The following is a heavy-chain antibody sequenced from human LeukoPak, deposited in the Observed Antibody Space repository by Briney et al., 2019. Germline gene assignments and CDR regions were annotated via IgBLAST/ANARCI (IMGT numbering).Heavy chain of an antibody. J-gene: IGHJ4*02. D-gene: IGHD5-12*01. Sequence: GGSLRLSCAASGFTFSSYSMNWVRQAPGKGLEWVSSITSSSGHTYYADSVKGRFTISRDNAKNSLYLQMNSLRAEDTAVYYRARGLVAPDYWGQGTLVTVSS. CDR1: GFTFSSYS. CDR3: ARGLVAPDY. CDR2: ITSSSGHT. V-gene: IGHV3-21*01.